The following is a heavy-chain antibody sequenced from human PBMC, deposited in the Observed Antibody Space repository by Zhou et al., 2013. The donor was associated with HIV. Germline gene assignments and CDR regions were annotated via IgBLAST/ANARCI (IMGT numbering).Heavy chain of an antibody. CDR2: ISPYNGDT. CDR3: ARVPSYKPLDF. J-gene: IGHJ4*02. V-gene: IGHV1-18*01. CDR1: GYTFTDYG. D-gene: IGHD1-1*01. Sequence: QVQLVQSGAEVKKPGASVKVSCKASGYTFTDYGISWVRQAPGQGLEWMGWISPYNGDTKYSQKFQDRVTMTTETSTSTAYMDLGSLRSDDTAVYYCARVPSYKPLDFWGQGTLVTVSS.